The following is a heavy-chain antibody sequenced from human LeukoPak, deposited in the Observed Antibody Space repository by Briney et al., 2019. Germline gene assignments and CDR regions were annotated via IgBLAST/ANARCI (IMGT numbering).Heavy chain of an antibody. V-gene: IGHV1-18*01. D-gene: IGHD2-15*01. J-gene: IGHJ3*02. Sequence: ASVKVSCKASGYTFTSYGISWVRQAPGQGLEWMGWISAYNGNTNYAQKLQGRVTMTTDTSTSTAYMELRSLRSDGTAVYYCAYSLLWTDAFDIWGQGTMVTVSS. CDR3: AYSLLWTDAFDI. CDR1: GYTFTSYG. CDR2: ISAYNGNT.